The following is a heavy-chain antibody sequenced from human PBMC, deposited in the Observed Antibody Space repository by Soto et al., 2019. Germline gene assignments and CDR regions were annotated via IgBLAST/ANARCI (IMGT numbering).Heavy chain of an antibody. CDR2: ISYDGSNK. V-gene: IGHV3-30*18. D-gene: IGHD3-22*01. Sequence: GGSLRLSCAASGFTFSSYGMHWVRQAPGKVLEWVAVISYDGSNKYYADSVKGRFTISRDNSKNTLYLQMNSLRAEDTAVYYCAKAAAYYYDSSGYYYQDYWGQGTLVNVSS. J-gene: IGHJ4*02. CDR3: AKAAAYYYDSSGYYYQDY. CDR1: GFTFSSYG.